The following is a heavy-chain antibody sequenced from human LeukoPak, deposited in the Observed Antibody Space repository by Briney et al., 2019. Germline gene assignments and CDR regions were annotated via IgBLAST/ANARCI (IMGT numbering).Heavy chain of an antibody. D-gene: IGHD1-7*01. V-gene: IGHV3-15*04. Sequence: PGGSLRLSCAASGFTFNYAWMSWVRQVPGKGLEWVGQTVSGIDGGTTDYTAPVKGRFTISRDDSKSTLYLQMNSLKIEDTAVYYCTTDEDWNYARKDVWGQGATVIVSS. CDR1: GFTFNYAW. CDR2: TVSGIDGGTT. J-gene: IGHJ6*02. CDR3: TTDEDWNYARKDV.